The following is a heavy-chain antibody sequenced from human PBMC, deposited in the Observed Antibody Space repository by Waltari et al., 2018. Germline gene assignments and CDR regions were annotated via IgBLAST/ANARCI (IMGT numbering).Heavy chain of an antibody. V-gene: IGHV4-39*01. J-gene: IGHJ4*02. D-gene: IGHD6-19*01. Sequence: QLQLQESGPGLVKPSETLSLTCTVSGGSISSSSYYWGWIRQPPGKGLEWIGSIYYSGSTYYNPSLKSRVTISVDTSKNQFSLKLSSVTAADTAVYYCAKPGIAVAVAFDYWGQGTLVTVSS. CDR1: GGSISSSSYY. CDR3: AKPGIAVAVAFDY. CDR2: IYYSGST.